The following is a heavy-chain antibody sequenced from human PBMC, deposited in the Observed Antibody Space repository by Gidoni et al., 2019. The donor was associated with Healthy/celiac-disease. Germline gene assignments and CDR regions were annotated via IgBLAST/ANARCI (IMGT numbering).Heavy chain of an antibody. J-gene: IGHJ4*02. CDR3: AKEDIVVVPAAIAFDY. CDR2: ISYDGSNK. D-gene: IGHD2-2*02. CDR1: GFTFSSYG. V-gene: IGHV3-30*18. Sequence: QVQLVESGGGVVQPGRSLRLSCAASGFTFSSYGMHWVRQAPGKGLEWVAVISYDGSNKYYADSVKGRFTISRDNSKNTLYLQMNSLRAEDTAVYYCAKEDIVVVPAAIAFDYWGQGTLVTVSS.